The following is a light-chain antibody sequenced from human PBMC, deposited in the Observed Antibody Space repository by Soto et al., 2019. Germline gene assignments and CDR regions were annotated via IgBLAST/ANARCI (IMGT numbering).Light chain of an antibody. CDR3: QQYENVPIT. V-gene: IGKV1-33*01. CDR1: QDINKY. CDR2: DAT. J-gene: IGKJ5*01. Sequence: DLQMIQSPSSLSASVGDRVTISCQASQDINKYLNWYQQKPGKAPKMLIFDATNLETGVPSRFRGSGSGTDFTLTISSLQPEDIATYYCQQYENVPITFGQGTRLEIK.